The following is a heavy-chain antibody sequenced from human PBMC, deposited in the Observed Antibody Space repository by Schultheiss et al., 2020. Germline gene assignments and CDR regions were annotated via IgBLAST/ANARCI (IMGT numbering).Heavy chain of an antibody. CDR1: GYTFTGYY. V-gene: IGHV1-8*02. CDR2: MNPNSGNT. CDR3: ARDLGATPI. D-gene: IGHD1-26*01. Sequence: ASVKVSCKASGYTFTGYYMHWVRQAPGQGLEWMGWMNPNSGNTGYAQKFQGRVTMTRDTSTSTVYMELSSLRSEDTAVYYCARDLGATPIWGQGTLVTVSS. J-gene: IGHJ4*02.